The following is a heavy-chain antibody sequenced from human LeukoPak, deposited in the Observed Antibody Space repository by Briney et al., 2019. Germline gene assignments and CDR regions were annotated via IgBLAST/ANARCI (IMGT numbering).Heavy chain of an antibody. CDR2: INPNSGGT. CDR1: GYTFTSYY. CDR3: ARISKTATAAAADH. J-gene: IGHJ4*02. V-gene: IGHV1-2*02. Sequence: ASVKVSCKASGYTFTSYYMHWVRQAPGQGLEWMGIINPNSGGTNYAQKFQGRVTMTRDTSISTAYMELSRLRSDDTAVYYCARISKTATAAAADHWGQGTLVTVSS. D-gene: IGHD6-13*01.